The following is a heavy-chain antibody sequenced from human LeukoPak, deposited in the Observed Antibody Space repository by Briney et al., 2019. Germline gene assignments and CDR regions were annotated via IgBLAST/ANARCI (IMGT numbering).Heavy chain of an antibody. D-gene: IGHD5-18*01. CDR3: ARENPAIQLWGGFDY. J-gene: IGHJ4*02. V-gene: IGHV4-39*07. CDR1: GGPISSSSYY. Sequence: PSETLSLTCTVSGGPISSSSYYWGWIRQPPGKGLEWIGSIYYSGSTYYNPSLKSRVTISVDTSKNQFSLKLSSVTAADTAVYYCARENPAIQLWGGFDYWGQGTLVTVSS. CDR2: IYYSGST.